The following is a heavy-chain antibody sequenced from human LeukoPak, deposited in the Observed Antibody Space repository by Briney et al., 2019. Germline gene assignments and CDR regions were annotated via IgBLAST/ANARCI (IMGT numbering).Heavy chain of an antibody. D-gene: IGHD3-3*01. Sequence: SETLSLTCGVYGGSFSGYTWDWIRQPPGKGLEWIGEINDLGKSNYNPSLKSRLTISVDKSMNQFSLKVNSVTATDTAVYYCASGQYYDLWSGYYVDWGQGTLVTVSA. V-gene: IGHV4-34*01. CDR1: GGSFSGYT. CDR3: ASGQYYDLWSGYYVD. CDR2: INDLGKS. J-gene: IGHJ4*02.